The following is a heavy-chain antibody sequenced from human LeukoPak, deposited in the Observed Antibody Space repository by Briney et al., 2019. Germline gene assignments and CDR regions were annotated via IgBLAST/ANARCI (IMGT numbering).Heavy chain of an antibody. J-gene: IGHJ4*02. Sequence: GGSLRLSCAASGFTFSSYAMSWVRQTPGKGLEWVSAISGSGGSTYYADSVKGRFTISRDNSKNTLYLQMNSLRAEDTAVYYCASPGGILTGYYKGLNYWGQGTLVTVSS. D-gene: IGHD3-9*01. CDR2: ISGSGGST. V-gene: IGHV3-23*01. CDR1: GFTFSSYA. CDR3: ASPGGILTGYYKGLNY.